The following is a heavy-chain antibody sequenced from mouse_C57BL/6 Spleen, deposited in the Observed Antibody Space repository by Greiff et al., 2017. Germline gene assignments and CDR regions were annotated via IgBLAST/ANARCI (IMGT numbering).Heavy chain of an antibody. CDR2: ISSGGDYN. J-gene: IGHJ3*01. V-gene: IGHV5-9-1*02. D-gene: IGHD4-1*01. CDR1: GFTFSSYA. Sequence: EVQLVESGEGLVKPGGSLKLSCAASGFTFSSYAMSWVRQTPEKRLEWVGYISSGGDYNYYADTVEGRFTISRDNARNTLYLQMSSLKSEDTAMYYCTRAGTCWFAYWGQGTLVTVSA. CDR3: TRAGTCWFAY.